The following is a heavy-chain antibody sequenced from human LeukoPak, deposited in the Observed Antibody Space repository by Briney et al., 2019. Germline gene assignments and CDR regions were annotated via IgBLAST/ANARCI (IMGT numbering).Heavy chain of an antibody. CDR3: ARPYDTRGYFPDY. Sequence: GGSLRLSCAASGFTFSSYAMNWVRQAPGKGLEWVSSISRGSDHIFYADSMKGRFTISRDNAKNSLYLQMNSLGAEDTAVYYCARPYDTRGYFPDYWGQGALVTVSS. D-gene: IGHD3-22*01. J-gene: IGHJ4*02. V-gene: IGHV3-21*01. CDR1: GFTFSSYA. CDR2: ISRGSDHI.